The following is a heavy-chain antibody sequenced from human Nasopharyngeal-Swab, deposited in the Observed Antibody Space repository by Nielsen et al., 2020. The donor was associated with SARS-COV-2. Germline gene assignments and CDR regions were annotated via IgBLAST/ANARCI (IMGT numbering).Heavy chain of an antibody. CDR3: ARGGAIFGVSGVSGYGYYYYYGMDV. V-gene: IGHV1-2*05. D-gene: IGHD3-3*01. J-gene: IGHJ6*02. Sequence: WARQAPGQGLEWMGRINPNCGGTKHAQKLQGRVTMPRDTPFSTAYMDLRRLRSDDTDVYYCARGGAIFGVSGVSGYGYYYYYGMDVWGQGTTVTVSS. CDR2: INPNCGGT.